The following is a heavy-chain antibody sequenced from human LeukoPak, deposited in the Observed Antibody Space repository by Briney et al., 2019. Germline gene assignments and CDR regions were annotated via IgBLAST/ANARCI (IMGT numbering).Heavy chain of an antibody. CDR1: GGSFSGYY. CDR2: INHSGST. J-gene: IGHJ4*02. Sequence: SETLSLTCAVYGGSFSGYYWSWIRHPPGKGLEWIGEINHSGSTNYNPSLKSRVTISVDTSKNQFSLKLSSVTAADTAVYYCARRRALFGVIDYWGQGTLVTVSS. D-gene: IGHD3-10*02. CDR3: ARRRALFGVIDY. V-gene: IGHV4-34*01.